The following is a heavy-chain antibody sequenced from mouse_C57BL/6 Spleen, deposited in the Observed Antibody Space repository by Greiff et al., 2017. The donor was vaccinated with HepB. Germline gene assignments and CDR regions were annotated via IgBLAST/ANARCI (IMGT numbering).Heavy chain of an antibody. V-gene: IGHV14-2*01. D-gene: IGHD1-1*01. Sequence: EVQLQQSGAELVKPGASVKLSCTASGFNIKDYYMNWVKQRPEQGLEWIGRIDPEDGETNNAAKFKGKATITVDTSSNTAYLQLSSLTSEDTAVYYCDRVYSYSSSYDYYAMDYWGQGTSVTVSS. CDR2: IDPEDGET. CDR1: GFNIKDYY. CDR3: DRVYSYSSSYDYYAMDY. J-gene: IGHJ4*01.